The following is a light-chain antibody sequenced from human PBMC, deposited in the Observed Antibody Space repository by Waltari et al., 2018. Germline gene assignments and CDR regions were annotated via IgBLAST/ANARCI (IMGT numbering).Light chain of an antibody. CDR1: RSLLESNGNTY. J-gene: IGKJ4*01. CDR2: GGS. V-gene: IGKV2-40*01. CDR3: VQTIAFPLT. Sequence: DTVMTQTPLSLSITPGEPASISCRSSRSLLESNGNTYLHWYLQKPGQSPQLLIYGGSNRASGVPDRFSCSGSGTDFTLKITKLEAEDVGIYYCVQTIAFPLTFGRGTKVGIK.